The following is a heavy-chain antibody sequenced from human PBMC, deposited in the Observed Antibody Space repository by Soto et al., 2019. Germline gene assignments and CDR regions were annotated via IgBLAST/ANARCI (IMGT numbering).Heavy chain of an antibody. D-gene: IGHD2-2*01. CDR3: AKARGISSARLITWFDP. CDR2: INPQTGAP. V-gene: IGHV1-2*02. CDR1: GYTFIGYY. Sequence: QVHLVQSGPETRTPGASVKVSCQASGYTFIGYYIHWIRQAPGQGLEWMGYINPQTGAPTYAQKFKGAVTRTRETTLRTADLELKTLTSNYTAVYYCAKARGISSARLITWFDPWGHGALVSVST. J-gene: IGHJ5*02.